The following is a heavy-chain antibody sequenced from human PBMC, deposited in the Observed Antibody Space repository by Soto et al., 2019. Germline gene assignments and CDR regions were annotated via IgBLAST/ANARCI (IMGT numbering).Heavy chain of an antibody. J-gene: IGHJ3*02. CDR1: GFTFSSYG. D-gene: IGHD3-22*01. CDR3: AKRGGYYDSSGYYGDAFDI. V-gene: IGHV3-30*18. Sequence: GGSLRLSCAASGFTFSSYGMHWVRQAPGKGLEWVAVISYDGSNKYYADSVKGRFTISRDNSKNTLYLQMNSLRAEDTAVYYCAKRGGYYDSSGYYGDAFDIWGQGTMVTVSS. CDR2: ISYDGSNK.